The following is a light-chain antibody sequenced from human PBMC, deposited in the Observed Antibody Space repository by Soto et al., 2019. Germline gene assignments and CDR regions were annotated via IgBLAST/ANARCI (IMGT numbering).Light chain of an antibody. CDR1: SSDVGGYNS. CDR2: GVS. Sequence: QSVLTQPASVSGSPGQSITISCTGTSSDVGGYNSVSWYQQHPGKAPKLMIYGVSYRPSGVSNRFSGSKSGNTASLTISGLQAEDEADYYCCSYAGSHVVFGGGTKVTVL. J-gene: IGLJ2*01. CDR3: CSYAGSHVV. V-gene: IGLV2-23*02.